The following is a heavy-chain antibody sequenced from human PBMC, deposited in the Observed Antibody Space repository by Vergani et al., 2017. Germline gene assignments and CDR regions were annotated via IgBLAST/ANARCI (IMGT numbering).Heavy chain of an antibody. J-gene: IGHJ4*02. Sequence: QVQLVESGGGVVQPGGSLRLSCGASGFTFSNYGMHWVRPAPGKGLEWVTFIRYDGSNTSYADSVKGRFTISRDNSKNTLFLQMNSLRPEDTAVYYCARDTVTGSRYFDYWGQGTLVTVSS. CDR3: ARDTVTGSRYFDY. CDR1: GFTFSNYG. CDR2: IRYDGSNT. V-gene: IGHV3-30*02. D-gene: IGHD6-19*01.